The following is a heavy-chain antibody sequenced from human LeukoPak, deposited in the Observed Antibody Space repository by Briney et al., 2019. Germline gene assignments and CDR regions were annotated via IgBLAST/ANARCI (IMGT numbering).Heavy chain of an antibody. J-gene: IGHJ4*02. CDR3: ARPGEGSGYSSSQIDY. V-gene: IGHV4-39*01. CDR1: GGSISSSSYY. D-gene: IGHD6-13*01. CDR2: IFYSGST. Sequence: PSETLSLTCTVSGGSISSSSYYWGWIRQPPGKGLEWIGSIFYSGSTYYNPSLKSRVTISVDTSKNQFSLKLTSVTAADTAVYYCARPGEGSGYSSSQIDYWGQGTLVTVSS.